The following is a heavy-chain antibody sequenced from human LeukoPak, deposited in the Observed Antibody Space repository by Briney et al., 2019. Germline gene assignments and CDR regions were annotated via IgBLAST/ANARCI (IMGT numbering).Heavy chain of an antibody. CDR2: IYYSGST. Sequence: SETLSLTCTVSGFSISSGHYWGWVRQPPGKGLEWIGSIYYSGSTYYNPSLKSRVTISVDTSKNQFSLKLSSVTAADTAVYYCARFVGGAHDYWGQGTLVTVSS. D-gene: IGHD2-21*01. J-gene: IGHJ4*02. V-gene: IGHV4-38-2*02. CDR1: GFSISSGHY. CDR3: ARFVGGAHDY.